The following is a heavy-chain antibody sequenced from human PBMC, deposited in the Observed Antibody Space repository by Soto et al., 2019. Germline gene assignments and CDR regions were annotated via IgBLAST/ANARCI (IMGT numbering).Heavy chain of an antibody. V-gene: IGHV4-59*01. CDR2: IYSSGST. Sequence: PSETLSLTCTVSGGSISNYYWSWFRQPPGKRLEWIAHIYSSGSTHYSPSLQSRVTISLGPSENQLSLSLTSVTAADTAVYYCARNPPGPVDFDVWGPGTQVTVS. CDR3: ARNPPGPVDFDV. J-gene: IGHJ4*02. CDR1: GGSISNYY.